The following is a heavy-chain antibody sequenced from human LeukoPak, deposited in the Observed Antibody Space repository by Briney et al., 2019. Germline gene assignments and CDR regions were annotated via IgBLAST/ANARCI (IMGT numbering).Heavy chain of an antibody. D-gene: IGHD3-3*01. J-gene: IGHJ3*02. CDR1: GFTFSNAW. Sequence: PGGSLRLSCAASGFTFSNAWMSWVRQAPGKGLEWVGRIKSKTDGGTTDYAAPVKGRFTISRDDSKNTLYLQMNSLKTEDTAVYYCTTGQVITIFGVVWQDAFDIWGQGTMVTVSS. CDR2: IKSKTDGGTT. CDR3: TTGQVITIFGVVWQDAFDI. V-gene: IGHV3-15*01.